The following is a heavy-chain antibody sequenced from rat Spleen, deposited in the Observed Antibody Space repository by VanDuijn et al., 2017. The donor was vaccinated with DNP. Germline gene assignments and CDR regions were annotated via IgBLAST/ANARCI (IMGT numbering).Heavy chain of an antibody. Sequence: EVQLVESGGDLVQPGRPLKLSCVASGFTFNNYWMTWIRQVPGKGLEWVASITSSGGSTYYPDSVKGRFTISRDNAKNTLYLQMNSLRSEDTATYYCARAYYYSAYFDYWGQGVMVTVSS. D-gene: IGHD1-1*01. J-gene: IGHJ2*01. CDR3: ARAYYYSAYFDY. CDR1: GFTFNNYW. V-gene: IGHV5-31*01. CDR2: ITSSGGST.